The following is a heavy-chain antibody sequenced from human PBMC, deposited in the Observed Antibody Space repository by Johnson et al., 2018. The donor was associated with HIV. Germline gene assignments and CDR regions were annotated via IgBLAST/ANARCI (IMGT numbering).Heavy chain of an antibody. CDR2: VNSDGSGT. CDR1: GFTFSNYW. CDR3: ARDPGSGPWPLTGAGFDI. Sequence: VQVLESGGGLVQPGGSLRLSCAASGFTFSNYWMHWVRQAPGTGLVWVSRVNSDGSGTTYAHSVKGRSAISRDNAKTTLYPQMNSLRAEDPAVYDCARDPGSGPWPLTGAGFDIWGQGTMVTVSS. V-gene: IGHV3-74*01. D-gene: IGHD2-15*01. J-gene: IGHJ3*02.